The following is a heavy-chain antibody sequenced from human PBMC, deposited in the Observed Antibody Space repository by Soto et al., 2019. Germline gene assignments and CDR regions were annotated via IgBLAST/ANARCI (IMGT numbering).Heavy chain of an antibody. V-gene: IGHV1-2*02. CDR1: GYTFTDYF. J-gene: IGHJ5*02. Sequence: ASVKVSCKASGYTFTDYFIHWVRQAPGQGFEWMGWINPKSRGTTYAQKFQGRVTMTRDTSNSTAYMELRGLRSDDTARYYCARVTLKAGNWFDPWGQGTLVTVSS. CDR3: ARVTLKAGNWFDP. CDR2: INPKSRGT.